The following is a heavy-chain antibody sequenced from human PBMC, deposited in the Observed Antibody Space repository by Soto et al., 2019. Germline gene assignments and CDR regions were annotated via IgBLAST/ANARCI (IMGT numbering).Heavy chain of an antibody. CDR1: GYTFTSYA. CDR3: ARTMYSSSSRGPFDY. J-gene: IGHJ4*02. D-gene: IGHD6-6*01. CDR2: INAGNGNT. V-gene: IGHV1-3*01. Sequence: GASVKVSCKASGYTFTSYAMHWVRQAPGQRLEWMGWINAGNGNTKYPQKFQGRVTITRDTSASTAYMELSSLRSEDTAVYYCARTMYSSSSRGPFDYWGQGTLVTVSS.